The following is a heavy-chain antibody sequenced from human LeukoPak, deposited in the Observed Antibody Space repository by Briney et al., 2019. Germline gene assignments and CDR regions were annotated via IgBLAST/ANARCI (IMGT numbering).Heavy chain of an antibody. V-gene: IGHV4-59*06. D-gene: IGHD3-10*01. CDR2: IYYSGST. CDR3: ARDAYGSGSPLDY. J-gene: IGHJ4*02. CDR1: GGSISSYY. Sequence: SETLSLTCTVSGGSISSYYWSWIRQYPGKGLEWIGYIYYSGSTYYNPSLKSRVTISVDTSKNQFSLKLSSVTAADTAVYYCARDAYGSGSPLDYWGQGTLVTVSS.